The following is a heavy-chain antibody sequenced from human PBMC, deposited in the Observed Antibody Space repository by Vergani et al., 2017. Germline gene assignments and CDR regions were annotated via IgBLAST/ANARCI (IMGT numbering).Heavy chain of an antibody. J-gene: IGHJ6*03. V-gene: IGHV1-2*02. CDR1: GYTFTGYY. D-gene: IGHD3-3*01. Sequence: QVQLVQSGAEVKKPGASVKVSCKASGYTFTGYYMHWVRQAPGQGLEWMGWINPNRGGTNYAQKFQGRVTMTRDTSISTAYMELSRLRSYDTAVYYCARRGRGIFGVVATSYYYYMDVWGKGTTVTVSS. CDR2: INPNRGGT. CDR3: ARRGRGIFGVVATSYYYYMDV.